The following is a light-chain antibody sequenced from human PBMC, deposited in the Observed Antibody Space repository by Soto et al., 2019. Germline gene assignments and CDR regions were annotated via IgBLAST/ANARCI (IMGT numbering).Light chain of an antibody. V-gene: IGLV1-47*01. CDR2: RNT. Sequence: QAVVTQPPSASGTPGQGVTIPCSGSSSNVGSNFVFWYQQLPGTAPKVLIYRNTQRPSGVPDRFSGFKSGTSASLAISELRSEDEADYYCAAWDDSLSGPIFGGGTQLTVL. CDR3: AAWDDSLSGPI. CDR1: SSNVGSNF. J-gene: IGLJ7*01.